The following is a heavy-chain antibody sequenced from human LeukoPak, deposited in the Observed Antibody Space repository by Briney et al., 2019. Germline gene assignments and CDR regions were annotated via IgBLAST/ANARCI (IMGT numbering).Heavy chain of an antibody. V-gene: IGHV1-46*01. CDR1: GYAFTSYY. Sequence: GASVKVSCKASGYAFTSYYMHWVRQAPGQGLECMGIINPSGGSTSYAQKFQGRVTMTRDTSTSTVYMELSSLRSEDTAVYYCAREIDYCSGGSCYLEVFDYWGQGTLVTVSS. D-gene: IGHD2-15*01. CDR2: INPSGGST. CDR3: AREIDYCSGGSCYLEVFDY. J-gene: IGHJ4*02.